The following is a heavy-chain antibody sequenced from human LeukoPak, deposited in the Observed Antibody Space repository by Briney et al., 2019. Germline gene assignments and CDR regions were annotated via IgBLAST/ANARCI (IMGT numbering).Heavy chain of an antibody. CDR1: GFTFRSYA. CDR2: MNIDGSEK. V-gene: IGHV3-7*01. J-gene: IGHJ4*02. Sequence: PGGSLRLSCAASGFTFRSYAMSWVRQAPGKRLEWVANMNIDGSEKYYADSVKGRFSISRDNARNSVYLQMASLRVEDTAVYYCARDPVEWELLLDYWGQGTLVTVSS. D-gene: IGHD1-26*01. CDR3: ARDPVEWELLLDY.